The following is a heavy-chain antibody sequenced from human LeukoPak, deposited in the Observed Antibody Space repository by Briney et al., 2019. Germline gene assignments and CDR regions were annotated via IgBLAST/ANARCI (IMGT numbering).Heavy chain of an antibody. CDR2: INSDGSST. J-gene: IGHJ5*02. V-gene: IGHV3-74*01. Sequence: PGGSLRLSCAASGFTFSVYWMHWVRQAPGRGLVWVSLINSDGSSTRYADSVKGRFTISRDNAKNTLYLQMNSLRAEDTAVYYCARRPVEMAAIREDNWFDPWGQGTLVTVSS. D-gene: IGHD5-24*01. CDR3: ARRPVEMAAIREDNWFDP. CDR1: GFTFSVYW.